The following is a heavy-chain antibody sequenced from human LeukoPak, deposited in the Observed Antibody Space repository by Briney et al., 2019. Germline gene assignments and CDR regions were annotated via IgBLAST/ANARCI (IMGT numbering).Heavy chain of an antibody. J-gene: IGHJ4*02. CDR1: GFTFNNYA. D-gene: IGHD1-26*01. V-gene: IGHV3-30-3*01. Sequence: PGGSLRLSCAASGFTFNNYAIHWLRQAPGKGLEWVAIISFDGGNKYYADSVRGRFTISRDNSKNTLYLQMNSLRAEDTAVYYCARDGIVGSPLFKFDYWGQGTLVTVSS. CDR3: ARDGIVGSPLFKFDY. CDR2: ISFDGGNK.